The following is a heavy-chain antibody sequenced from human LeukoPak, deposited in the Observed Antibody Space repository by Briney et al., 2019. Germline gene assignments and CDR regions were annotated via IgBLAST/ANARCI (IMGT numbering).Heavy chain of an antibody. D-gene: IGHD6-13*01. Sequence: SETLSLTCAVYDGSFSGYYWSWIRQPPGKGLEWIGEINHSGSTNYNPSLKSRVTISVDTSKNQFSLKLSSVTAADTAVYYCARAPRYSSRRDAFDIWGQGTMVTVSS. CDR2: INHSGST. CDR1: DGSFSGYY. J-gene: IGHJ3*02. V-gene: IGHV4-34*01. CDR3: ARAPRYSSRRDAFDI.